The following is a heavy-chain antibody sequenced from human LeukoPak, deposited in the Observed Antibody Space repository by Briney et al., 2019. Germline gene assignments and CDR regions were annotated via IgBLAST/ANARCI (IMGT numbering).Heavy chain of an antibody. V-gene: IGHV4-31*03. CDR2: IYYSGST. Sequence: SETLSLTCTVSGGSISSGGYYWSWIRQHPGKGLEWIGYIYYSGSTNYNPSLKSRVTISVDTSKDQFSLKLSSVTAADTAVYYCARDVAFDYWGQGTLVTVSS. J-gene: IGHJ4*02. D-gene: IGHD5-12*01. CDR3: ARDVAFDY. CDR1: GGSISSGGYY.